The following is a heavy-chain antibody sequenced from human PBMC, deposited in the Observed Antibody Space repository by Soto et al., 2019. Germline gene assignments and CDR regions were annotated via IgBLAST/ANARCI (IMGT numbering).Heavy chain of an antibody. J-gene: IGHJ5*02. Sequence: QVQLVQSGAEVKKPGASVKVSCKASGYTFTSYGISWVRQAPGQGLEWMGWISAYNCNTNYAQKLQGRVTMTTDTSTSTAYMEMRSLRSDDTAVYYCARDRDYVWGSYLLGAEGIKRFDPWGQGTLVTVSS. V-gene: IGHV1-18*04. CDR1: GYTFTSYG. CDR3: ARDRDYVWGSYLLGAEGIKRFDP. D-gene: IGHD3-16*01. CDR2: ISAYNCNT.